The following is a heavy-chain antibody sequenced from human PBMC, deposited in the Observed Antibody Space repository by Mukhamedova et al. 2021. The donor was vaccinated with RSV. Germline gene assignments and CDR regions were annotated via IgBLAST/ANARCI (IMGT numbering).Heavy chain of an antibody. CDR2: ISGSGGIT. CDR3: AKDLGYYGSGSYYSYYYYYMDV. D-gene: IGHD3-10*01. V-gene: IGHV3-23*01. J-gene: IGHJ6*03. Sequence: VSAISGSGGITYYADSVKGRFTVSRDNSKNTLYLQMNSLRAEDTVVYYCAKDLGYYGSGSYYSYYYYYMDVWGKGTTVTVSS.